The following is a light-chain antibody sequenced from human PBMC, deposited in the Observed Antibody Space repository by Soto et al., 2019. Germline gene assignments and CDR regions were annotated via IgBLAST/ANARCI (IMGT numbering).Light chain of an antibody. J-gene: IGKJ4*01. CDR1: QSVGNN. CDR2: ATS. Sequence: EIVLTQSPATLSVSPGERATLSCRASQSVGNNFAWYQQKPGQAPRLLIFATSTRATGVPARFSGSGSGTEFALTISSLQSEDFAVYYCQQYGDSPLTFGGGAKVE. CDR3: QQYGDSPLT. V-gene: IGKV3-15*01.